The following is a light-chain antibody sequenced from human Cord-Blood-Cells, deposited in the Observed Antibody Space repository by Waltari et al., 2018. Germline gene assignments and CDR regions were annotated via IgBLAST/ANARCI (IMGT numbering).Light chain of an antibody. CDR3: QQYNNWPPWT. CDR1: QSVSSN. Sequence: EMVMTQSPATLSVSPGERATLSCRASQSVSSNLAWYQQKPGQDPRLLIYGASTRATGIPARFSGSGSGTDFTLTISSLQSGDFAVYYCQQYNNWPPWTFGQGTKVEIK. J-gene: IGKJ1*01. CDR2: GAS. V-gene: IGKV3-15*01.